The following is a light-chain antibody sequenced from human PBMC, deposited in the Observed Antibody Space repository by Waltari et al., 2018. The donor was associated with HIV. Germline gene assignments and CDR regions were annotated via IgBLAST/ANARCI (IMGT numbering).Light chain of an antibody. CDR2: EVT. CDR1: SSDVGGYNY. V-gene: IGLV2-8*03. Sequence: GTSSDVGGYNYVSWYKQHPGKAPKLIIYEVTKRPSGVPDRFFGSTSGNTASLTVSGLQAEDEADYYCSSYAGNDHYVFGTGTKVTVL. CDR3: SSYAGNDHYV. J-gene: IGLJ1*01.